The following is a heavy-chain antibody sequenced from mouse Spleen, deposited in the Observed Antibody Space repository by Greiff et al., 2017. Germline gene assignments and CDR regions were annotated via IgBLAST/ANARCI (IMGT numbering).Heavy chain of an antibody. CDR3: ARVYGSSPYYFDY. CDR2: IYPGDGDT. V-gene: IGHV1-82*01. D-gene: IGHD1-1*01. J-gene: IGHJ2*01. Sequence: VQLQQSGPELVKPGASVKISCKASGYAFSSSWMNWVKQRPGKGLEWIGRIYPGDGDTNYNGKFKGKATLTADKSSSTAYMQLSSLTSEDSAVYFCARVYGSSPYYFDYWGQGTTLTVSS. CDR1: GYAFSSSW.